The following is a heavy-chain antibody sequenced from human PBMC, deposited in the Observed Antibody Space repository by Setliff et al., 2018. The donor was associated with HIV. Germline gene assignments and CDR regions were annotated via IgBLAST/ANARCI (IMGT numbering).Heavy chain of an antibody. J-gene: IGHJ6*03. CDR1: DYTFTTYW. V-gene: IGHV5-51*01. D-gene: IGHD3-16*02. CDR2: IYPEDSNL. CDR3: ARHRIVKAYYYYMDV. Sequence: GESLKISCKAVDYTFTTYWIGWVRQMPGEGLEWMGIIYPEDSNLKYNPSFQNPVTISADKSINTAYLQWSSLKASDTAIYYCARHRIVKAYYYYMDVWGKGTTVTVSS.